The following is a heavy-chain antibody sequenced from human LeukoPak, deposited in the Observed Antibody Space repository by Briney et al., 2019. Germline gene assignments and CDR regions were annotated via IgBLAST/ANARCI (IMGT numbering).Heavy chain of an antibody. CDR3: ARDLGPDYYYYGMDV. Sequence: SQTLSLTCTVSGGSISSGDYYWSWIRQPPGKGLEWIGHIYYSGSTYHNPSLKSRVTISVDTSKNQFSLKLSSVTAADTAVYYCARDLGPDYYYYGMDVWGQGTTVTVSS. J-gene: IGHJ6*02. D-gene: IGHD2-2*01. V-gene: IGHV4-30-4*01. CDR2: IYYSGST. CDR1: GGSISSGDYY.